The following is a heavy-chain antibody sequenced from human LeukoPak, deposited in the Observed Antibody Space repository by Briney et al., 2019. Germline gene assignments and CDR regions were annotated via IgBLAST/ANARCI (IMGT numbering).Heavy chain of an antibody. J-gene: IGHJ3*02. D-gene: IGHD2-8*01. Sequence: SETLSLTCTVSGASITSYYWSWIRQPPGKGLEWIGYIYYSGGTNYNPSLKSRVTISVDTSENQVSLNLNSVTAADTAVYYCARDRGGVGAFDIWGQGTMVTVSS. CDR1: GASITSYY. CDR3: ARDRGGVGAFDI. V-gene: IGHV4-59*01. CDR2: IYYSGGT.